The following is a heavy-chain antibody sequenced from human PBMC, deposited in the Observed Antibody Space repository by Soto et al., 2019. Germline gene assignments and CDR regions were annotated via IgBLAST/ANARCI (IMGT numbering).Heavy chain of an antibody. CDR2: ISDTGAST. CDR1: GFTFKESA. Sequence: EVRLLEAGGGLKQPGGSLRLSCPASGFTFKESAMNWVRQAPGKGLEWVASISDTGASTWYAESVRGRLSISRDNSKNTLYLQMNSLRGEDTAVYYCAKGRGSGWAWYFDNWGQGTLVTVSS. D-gene: IGHD6-19*01. V-gene: IGHV3-23*01. J-gene: IGHJ4*02. CDR3: AKGRGSGWAWYFDN.